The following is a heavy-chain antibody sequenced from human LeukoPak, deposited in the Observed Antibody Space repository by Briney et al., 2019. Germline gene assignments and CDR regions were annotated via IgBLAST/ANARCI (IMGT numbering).Heavy chain of an antibody. D-gene: IGHD3-10*01. J-gene: IGHJ4*02. Sequence: SETLSLTCAVYGGSFSGYYWSWIRQPPGKGLEWIGEINHSGSTNYNPSLKSRVTISVDTSKNQFSLKLSSVTAADAAVYYCARHRSRLYYYGSGSYYSFDYWGQGTLVTVSS. V-gene: IGHV4-34*01. CDR2: INHSGST. CDR1: GGSFSGYY. CDR3: ARHRSRLYYYGSGSYYSFDY.